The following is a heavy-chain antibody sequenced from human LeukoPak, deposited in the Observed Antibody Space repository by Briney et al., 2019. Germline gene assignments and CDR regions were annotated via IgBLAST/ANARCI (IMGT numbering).Heavy chain of an antibody. CDR2: ISGSGGST. CDR1: GFTFSSYA. V-gene: IGHV3-23*01. CDR3: AKDVRYFDWLIFDY. D-gene: IGHD3-9*01. Sequence: GGSLRLSCAASGFTFSSYAMSWVRQAPGKGLEWVSAISGSGGSTHYADSVKGRFTISRDNSKNTLYLQMNSLRAEDTAVYYCAKDVRYFDWLIFDYWGQGTLVTVSS. J-gene: IGHJ4*02.